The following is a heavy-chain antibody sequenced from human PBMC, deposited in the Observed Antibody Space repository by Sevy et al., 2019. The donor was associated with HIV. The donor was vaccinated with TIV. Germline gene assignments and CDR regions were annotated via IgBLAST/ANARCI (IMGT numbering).Heavy chain of an antibody. CDR1: GGSISRSSYY. CDR3: ARHDNAGIAVAGSNFDY. CDR2: FYYSGTT. Sequence: SETLSLTCTVSGGSISRSSYYWGWIRQPPGKGLEWIGSFYYSGTTYYNPSLKSRVTISVDTSKNQFSLKLSSVTAADTAVYYCARHDNAGIAVAGSNFDYWGQGTLVTVSS. V-gene: IGHV4-39*01. J-gene: IGHJ4*02. D-gene: IGHD6-13*01.